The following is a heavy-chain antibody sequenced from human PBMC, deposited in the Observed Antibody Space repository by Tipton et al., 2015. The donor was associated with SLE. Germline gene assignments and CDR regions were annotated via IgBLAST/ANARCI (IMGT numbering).Heavy chain of an antibody. CDR1: GGSINTDY. J-gene: IGHJ4*02. V-gene: IGHV4-4*07. CDR3: ARERDGDDC. D-gene: IGHD5-24*01. Sequence: TLSLTCTVSGGSINTDYWSWIRQPAGKGLEWLGRIHFTGSTYYNPSLSSRLTMLVDTSKNQFSLKLTSVTAADTAVYYCARERDGDDCWGQGTLVTVSS. CDR2: IHFTGST.